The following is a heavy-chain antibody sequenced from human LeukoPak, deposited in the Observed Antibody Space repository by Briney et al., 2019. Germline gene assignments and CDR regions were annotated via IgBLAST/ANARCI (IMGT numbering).Heavy chain of an antibody. V-gene: IGHV3-11*04. Sequence: TGGSLRLSCAASGFTFSDYYMSWIRQAPGKGLEGVSYISSSGSTIYYADSVKGRFTISRDNAKNPLYLQMNSLRAEDTAVYYCARVRIPTVTTGVHYFDYWGQGTLVTVSS. CDR2: ISSSGSTI. J-gene: IGHJ4*02. CDR3: ARVRIPTVTTGVHYFDY. CDR1: GFTFSDYY. D-gene: IGHD4-17*01.